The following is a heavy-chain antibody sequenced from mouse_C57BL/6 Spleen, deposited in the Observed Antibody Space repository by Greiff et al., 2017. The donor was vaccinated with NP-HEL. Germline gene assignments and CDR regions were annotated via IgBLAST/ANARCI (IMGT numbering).Heavy chain of an antibody. Sequence: QVQLQQSGAELARPGASVKMSCKASGYTFTSYTMHWVNQRPGQGLEWIGYINPSSGYTKYNQKFKDKATLTADKSSSTAYMQLSSLTSEDSAVYYCARTPTVEAWFAYWGQGTLVTVSA. V-gene: IGHV1-4*01. D-gene: IGHD1-1*01. J-gene: IGHJ3*01. CDR3: ARTPTVEAWFAY. CDR1: GYTFTSYT. CDR2: INPSSGYT.